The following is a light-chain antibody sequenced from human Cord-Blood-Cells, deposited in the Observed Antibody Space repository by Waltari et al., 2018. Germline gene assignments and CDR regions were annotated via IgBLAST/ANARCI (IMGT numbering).Light chain of an antibody. CDR2: DAS. CDR3: QQRSNWPGT. CDR1: QSVSSY. V-gene: IGKV3-11*01. Sequence: EIVLTQSPATLSLSPGVRATLSCRASQSVSSYLAWYQQKPGQAPRLLIYDASNRATGIPARFSGSGSGTDFTLTISSLEPEDFAVYYCQQRSNWPGTFGGGTKVEIK. J-gene: IGKJ4*01.